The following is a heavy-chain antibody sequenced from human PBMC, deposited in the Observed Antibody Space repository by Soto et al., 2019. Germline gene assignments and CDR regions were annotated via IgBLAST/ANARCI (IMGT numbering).Heavy chain of an antibody. V-gene: IGHV3-33*01. CDR3: ARGQPRYYFDY. Sequence: QVQLVESGGGVVQPGRSLRLSCAASGFTFSSYGMHWVRQAPGKGLEWVAVIWYDGSNKYYADSVKGRFTISRDNSKNTLYLQMNSLRAEDTAVYYCARGQPRYYFDYWGQGTLVTVSS. CDR2: IWYDGSNK. J-gene: IGHJ4*02. CDR1: GFTFSSYG.